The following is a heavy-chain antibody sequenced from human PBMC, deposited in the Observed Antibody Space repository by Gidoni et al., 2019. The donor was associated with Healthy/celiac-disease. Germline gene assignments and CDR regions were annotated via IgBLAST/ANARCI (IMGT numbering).Heavy chain of an antibody. D-gene: IGHD5-18*01. CDR1: GFNFSNYA. Sequence: EVQLLESGGGLIQPGGSLRLSCAASGFNFSNYAMNWVRQAPGKGLEWVSGISGSSGKTYYAGSVKGRFSIARDNSKNTVYLQMSSLRAEDTAVYYCAKAVSTAMISNFDYWGQGTLVTVSS. J-gene: IGHJ4*02. CDR2: ISGSSGKT. CDR3: AKAVSTAMISNFDY. V-gene: IGHV3-23*01.